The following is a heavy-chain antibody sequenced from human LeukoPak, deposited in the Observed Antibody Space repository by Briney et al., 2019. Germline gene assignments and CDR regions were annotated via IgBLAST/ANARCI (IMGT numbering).Heavy chain of an antibody. CDR1: GGSISSGSYC. J-gene: IGHJ3*02. Sequence: PSETLSLTCTVSGGSISSGSYCWSWIRKPAGKGLEWIGHMHTSGSTNYNPSLKSRVTISVDTSKNQFSLKLSSVTAADTAVYYCARGYYYDSSGYPDAFDIWGQGTMVTVSS. CDR2: MHTSGST. D-gene: IGHD3-22*01. CDR3: ARGYYYDSSGYPDAFDI. V-gene: IGHV4-61*09.